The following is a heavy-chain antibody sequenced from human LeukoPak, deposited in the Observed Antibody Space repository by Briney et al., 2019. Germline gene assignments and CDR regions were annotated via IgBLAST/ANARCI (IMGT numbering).Heavy chain of an antibody. J-gene: IGHJ3*02. V-gene: IGHV3-30*02. CDR2: IQFDGNNK. D-gene: IGHD3-22*01. CDR1: GFTFSSYS. CDR3: AKVTFYYDHSNYQSDAFDI. Sequence: PGGSLRLSCAASGFTFSSYSMNWVRQAPGKGLEWVSYIQFDGNNKYYADSVKGRFTISRDNSKNTMYLQMNSLRAEDSAAYYCAKVTFYYDHSNYQSDAFDIWGQGTMVTVSS.